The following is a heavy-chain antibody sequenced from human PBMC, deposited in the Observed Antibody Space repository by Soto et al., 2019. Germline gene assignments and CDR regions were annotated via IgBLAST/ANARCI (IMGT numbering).Heavy chain of an antibody. CDR1: GFTFSSYA. CDR2: ISGSGGST. CDR3: AKDKSPDYDFWSGSNWFDP. V-gene: IGHV3-23*01. D-gene: IGHD3-3*01. J-gene: IGHJ5*02. Sequence: PGGSLRLSCAASGFTFSSYAMSWVRHAPGKGLEWVSAISGSGGSTYYADSVKGRFTISRDNSKNTLYLQMNSLRAEDTAVYYCAKDKSPDYDFWSGSNWFDPWGQGTLVTVSS.